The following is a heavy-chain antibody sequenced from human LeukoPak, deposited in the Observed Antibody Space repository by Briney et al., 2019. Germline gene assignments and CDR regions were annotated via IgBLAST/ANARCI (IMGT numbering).Heavy chain of an antibody. J-gene: IGHJ5*01. V-gene: IGHV4-4*07. CDR3: ARQPKSCTPGVFITGKACWFDS. D-gene: IGHD3-10*01. CDR1: GGSISSYY. Sequence: SETLSLTCTVSGGSISSYYWSWIRQPAGKGLEWIGRIYTSGSTNYNPSLKSRVTMSVDTSKNQFSLKLSSVTAADTAVYYCARQPKSCTPGVFITGKACWFDSWGQGILVTVSS. CDR2: IYTSGST.